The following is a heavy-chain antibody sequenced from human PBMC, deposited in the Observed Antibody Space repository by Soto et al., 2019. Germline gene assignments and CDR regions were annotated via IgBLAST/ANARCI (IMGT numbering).Heavy chain of an antibody. Sequence: ASAKVSCKASGYTFTSYGISWVRQAPGQGLEWMGWISAYNGNTNYAQKLQGRVTMTTDTSTSTAYMELRSLRSDDTAVYYCARQDGDYHPTHYYYYMDVWGKGTTVTVSS. J-gene: IGHJ6*03. V-gene: IGHV1-18*01. CDR2: ISAYNGNT. D-gene: IGHD4-17*01. CDR1: GYTFTSYG. CDR3: ARQDGDYHPTHYYYYMDV.